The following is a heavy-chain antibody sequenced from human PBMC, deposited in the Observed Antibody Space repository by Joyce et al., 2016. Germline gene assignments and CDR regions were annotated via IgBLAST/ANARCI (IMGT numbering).Heavy chain of an antibody. CDR3: ARGNDYDYWSGYEAHYFDY. D-gene: IGHD3-3*01. CDR2: INHRGRT. V-gene: IGHV4-59*01. Sequence: QVQLQESGPGLVKPSETLSLSCTVSGGSISSYYWSWIRQPPGKGLEWIGYINHRGRTNYNPSLKMRVTISVDTSKNEFSLKMTSVTAADTAVYYCARGNDYDYWSGYEAHYFDYWGQGTLVTVSS. J-gene: IGHJ4*02. CDR1: GGSISSYY.